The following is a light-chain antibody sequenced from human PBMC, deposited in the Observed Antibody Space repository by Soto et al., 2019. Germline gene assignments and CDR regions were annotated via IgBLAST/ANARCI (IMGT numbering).Light chain of an antibody. CDR1: QTISSY. V-gene: IGKV1-39*01. CDR2: AAS. J-gene: IGKJ4*01. Sequence: DIQVTQSPSSLSASVGDRVTINCRSSQTISSYLNWYQQKPGKAPKLLIYAASSLQSGVPSRFSGSGSGTDFTLTISSLQPEDFATYYCQQLHTYPLTFGGGTKVDI. CDR3: QQLHTYPLT.